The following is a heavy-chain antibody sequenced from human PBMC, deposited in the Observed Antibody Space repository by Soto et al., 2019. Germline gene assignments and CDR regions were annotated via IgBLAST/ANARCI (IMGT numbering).Heavy chain of an antibody. CDR1: GGTFSSYA. Sequence: SVKVYCKASGGTFSSYAISWVRQAPGQGLEWMGGIIPIYDTANHAQKFQGRVTITADESTSTAYMELRSLRSDDTAVYYCARGSGHDSSVNDYPDYYYVMDVWGQGNTVT. CDR2: IIPIYDTA. D-gene: IGHD3-22*01. J-gene: IGHJ6*02. CDR3: ARGSGHDSSVNDYPDYYYVMDV. V-gene: IGHV1-69*13.